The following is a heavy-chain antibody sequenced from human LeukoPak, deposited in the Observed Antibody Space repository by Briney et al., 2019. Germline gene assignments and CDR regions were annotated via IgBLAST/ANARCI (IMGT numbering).Heavy chain of an antibody. J-gene: IGHJ6*03. Sequence: PGESLRLFRAPSGFTFSRHPMHWVRPAPGKGLEWVALISHDEVSTYYVDSVKGRFTISRDKSKNTLFLQMNSLRPEDTAVYYCARQAPSLGYFYSYLDVWGTGTTVTVSS. V-gene: IGHV3-30*01. CDR1: GFTFSRHP. CDR2: ISHDEVST. CDR3: ARQAPSLGYFYSYLDV.